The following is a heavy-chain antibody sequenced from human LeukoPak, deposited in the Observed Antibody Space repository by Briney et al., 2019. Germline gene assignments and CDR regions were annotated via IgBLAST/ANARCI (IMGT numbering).Heavy chain of an antibody. J-gene: IGHJ4*02. V-gene: IGHV1-24*01. CDR2: FDPEDGET. CDR1: GYTLTELS. D-gene: IGHD6-13*01. Sequence: ASVKVSRKVSGYTLTELSMHWVRQAPGKGLEWMGGFDPEDGETIYAQKFQGRVTMTEDTSTDTAYMELRSLRSDDTAVYYCARGSLVRSSPIGDYWGQGTLVTVSS. CDR3: ARGSLVRSSPIGDY.